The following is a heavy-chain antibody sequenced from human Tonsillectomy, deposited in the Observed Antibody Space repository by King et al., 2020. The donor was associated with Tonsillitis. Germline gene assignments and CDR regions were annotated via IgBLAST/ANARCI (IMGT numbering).Heavy chain of an antibody. V-gene: IGHV3-9*01. CDR1: GFTFDDYA. Sequence: VQLVESGGGLVQPGRSPRLSCAASGFTFDDYAMHWVRQAPGKGLEWVSGISWNSGSIGYADSVKGRFTISRDNAKNSLYLQMNSLRAEDTALYYCAKDIGVVLMVYANAFDIWGQGTMVTVSS. D-gene: IGHD2-8*01. CDR2: ISWNSGSI. J-gene: IGHJ3*02. CDR3: AKDIGVVLMVYANAFDI.